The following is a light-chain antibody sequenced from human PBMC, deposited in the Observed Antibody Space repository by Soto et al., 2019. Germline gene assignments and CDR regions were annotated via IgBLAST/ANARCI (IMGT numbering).Light chain of an antibody. Sequence: AIQMTQSPSSLSASVGDRVTITCRASQGIRNDLGWYQQKPGKAPKLLIYAASSLQSGVPSRLSGSGFGTDFTLPISSLQPEDIAPYYCLQDYNYPPTFGQGTKVEIK. CDR3: LQDYNYPPT. CDR1: QGIRND. J-gene: IGKJ1*01. V-gene: IGKV1-6*01. CDR2: AAS.